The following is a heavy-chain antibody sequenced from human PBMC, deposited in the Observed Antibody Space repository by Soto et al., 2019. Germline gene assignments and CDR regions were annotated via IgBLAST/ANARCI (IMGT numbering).Heavy chain of an antibody. CDR1: GGTFSSYA. J-gene: IGHJ5*02. Sequence: QVQLVQSGAEVKKPGSSVKVSCKASGGTFSSYAISWVRQAPGQGLEWMGGIIPIFGTANYAQKFQGRVTISADESTSRAYMELSSLRSEDTAVYYWAGGGGYCSSTSCYKGGFDPWGQGTLVTVSS. CDR2: IIPIFGTA. CDR3: AGGGGYCSSTSCYKGGFDP. V-gene: IGHV1-69*01. D-gene: IGHD2-2*02.